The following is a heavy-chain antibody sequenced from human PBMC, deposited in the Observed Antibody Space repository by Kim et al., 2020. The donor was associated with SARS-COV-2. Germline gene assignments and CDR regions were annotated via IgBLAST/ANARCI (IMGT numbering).Heavy chain of an antibody. D-gene: IGHD2-2*01. Sequence: GGSLRLSCAGSAFTFNKFAMPWVRQAPGKGLEWVAGISASGAATYYADSVKGRFTISRHNSKNTLNLQMNSLRVEDSATYYCAKYELSSSFFFDYFDSWGQGSLVTVSS. CDR1: AFTFNKFA. V-gene: IGHV3-23*01. CDR2: ISASGAAT. CDR3: AKYELSSSFFFDYFDS. J-gene: IGHJ4*02.